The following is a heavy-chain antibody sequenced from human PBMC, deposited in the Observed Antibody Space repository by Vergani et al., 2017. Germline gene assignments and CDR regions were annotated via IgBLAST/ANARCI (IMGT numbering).Heavy chain of an antibody. CDR1: GYTFTGYY. Sequence: QVQLVQSGAEVKKPGASVKVSCKASGYTFTGYYMHWVRQAPGQGLEWMGRINPNSGGTNYAQKFQGRVTMTRDTSISTAYMELSRLRSDDTAVYYCAKGGPTMIVVDRYFDYWGQGTLVTVSS. CDR2: INPNSGGT. V-gene: IGHV1-2*06. J-gene: IGHJ4*02. CDR3: AKGGPTMIVVDRYFDY. D-gene: IGHD3-22*01.